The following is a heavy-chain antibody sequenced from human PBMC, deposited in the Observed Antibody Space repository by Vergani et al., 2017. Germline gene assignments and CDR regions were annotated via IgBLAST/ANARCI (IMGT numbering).Heavy chain of an antibody. J-gene: IGHJ6*02. V-gene: IGHV3-30*02. CDR1: GFSFNTYG. Sequence: QVQLVETGGGVVQPGGSLRLYCATSGFSFNTYGAHWVRQAPGKGLEWVAFIGYDGRIKYNVDSVKGRFTISRDNSKNTLYLQMNSLRAEDTAVYYCAKSMVRGKYYGMDVWGQGTTVTVSS. CDR3: AKSMVRGKYYGMDV. D-gene: IGHD3-10*01. CDR2: IGYDGRIK.